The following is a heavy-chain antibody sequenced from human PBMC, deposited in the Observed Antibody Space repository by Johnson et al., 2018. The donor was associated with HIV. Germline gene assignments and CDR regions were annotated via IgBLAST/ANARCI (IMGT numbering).Heavy chain of an antibody. D-gene: IGHD3-22*01. V-gene: IGHV3-20*04. J-gene: IGHJ3*02. Sequence: MHLVESGGGVVRPGGSLRLSCPASRFTFDDYGMSWVRQAPGKGLEWVSVIYSGGSTYYADSVKGRFTISRDNAKNSLYLQMNSLRAEDTALYYCAKDMYYYDSSGYDDVFDIWGQGTMVTVSS. CDR3: AKDMYYYDSSGYDDVFDI. CDR1: RFTFDDYG. CDR2: IYSGGST.